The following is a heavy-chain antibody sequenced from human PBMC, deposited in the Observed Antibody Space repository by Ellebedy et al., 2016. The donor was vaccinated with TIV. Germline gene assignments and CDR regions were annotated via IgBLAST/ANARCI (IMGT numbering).Heavy chain of an antibody. V-gene: IGHV4-59*08. J-gene: IGHJ4*02. CDR2: MSYSGGS. D-gene: IGHD6-19*01. Sequence: MPGGSLRLSCSVSGGSISTDYWSRIRQPPGKGLEWIGYMSYSGGSNYNPSLKSRVTISKDTSKNQFSLKLTSVTAADTAVYYCARRSSYWSALDFWGQGTLATVSS. CDR1: GGSISTDY. CDR3: ARRSSYWSALDF.